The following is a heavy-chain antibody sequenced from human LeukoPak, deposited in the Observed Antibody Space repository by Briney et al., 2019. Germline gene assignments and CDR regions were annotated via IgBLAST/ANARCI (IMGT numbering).Heavy chain of an antibody. V-gene: IGHV1-69*13. CDR2: IIPIFGTA. CDR1: GGTFSSYA. J-gene: IGHJ4*02. Sequence: SVKVSCKASGGTFSSYAISWVRQAPGQGLEWMGGIIPIFGTANYAQKFQGRVTIIADETTSTAYMELSSLRSEDTAVYYCAREIAAAGTPSGFDYWGQGTLVTVSS. CDR3: AREIAAAGTPSGFDY. D-gene: IGHD6-13*01.